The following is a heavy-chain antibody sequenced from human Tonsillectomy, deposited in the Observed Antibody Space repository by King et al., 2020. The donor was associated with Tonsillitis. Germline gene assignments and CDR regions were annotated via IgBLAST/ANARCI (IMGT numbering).Heavy chain of an antibody. CDR1: GFTFRTYA. V-gene: IGHV3-30*04. Sequence: VQLVESGGGVVQPGRSLRLSCAASGFTFRTYAMHWVRQAPGKGLEWVAVISYDGSNKFYADSVKGRFIISRDNSKNTLYLQMNSLRAEDTAVYYCGRSYYDSSGYLSYWGQGTLVTVSS. D-gene: IGHD3-22*01. CDR2: ISYDGSNK. J-gene: IGHJ4*02. CDR3: GRSYYDSSGYLSY.